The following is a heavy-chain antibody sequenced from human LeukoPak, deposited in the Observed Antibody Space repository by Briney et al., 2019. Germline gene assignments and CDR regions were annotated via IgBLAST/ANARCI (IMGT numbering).Heavy chain of an antibody. CDR3: ARDGEDGYNLYNWFDP. V-gene: IGHV4-61*02. J-gene: IGHJ5*02. CDR2: IYTSGST. Sequence: SQTLSLTCTVSGGSISSGSYYWSWIRQPAGKGLEWIGRIYTSGSTNYNPSLKSRVTISVDTPKNQFSLKLSSVTAADTAVYYCARDGEDGYNLYNWFDPWGQGTLVTVSS. D-gene: IGHD5-24*01. CDR1: GGSISSGSYY.